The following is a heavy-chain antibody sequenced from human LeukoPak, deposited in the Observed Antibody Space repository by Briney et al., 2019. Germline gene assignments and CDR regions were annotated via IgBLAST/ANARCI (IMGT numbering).Heavy chain of an antibody. Sequence: SESLSLTCTVSGASISSYYWSWIRQPPGKGLEWIGYFSYSGNTNYNPSLKSRVTVSVDTSKNQFSLKLTSVTAADTAVYHCARGPLDSGYTYFDYWGQGTLVTVSS. CDR2: FSYSGNT. D-gene: IGHD5-12*01. CDR3: ARGPLDSGYTYFDY. J-gene: IGHJ4*02. CDR1: GASISSYY. V-gene: IGHV4-59*01.